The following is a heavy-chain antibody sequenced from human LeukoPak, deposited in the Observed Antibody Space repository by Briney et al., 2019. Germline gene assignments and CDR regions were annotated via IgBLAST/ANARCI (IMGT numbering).Heavy chain of an antibody. CDR2: IYYSGST. J-gene: IGHJ5*02. D-gene: IGHD2-2*01. CDR1: GGSSSSSRYY. V-gene: IGHV4-39*01. Sequence: SETLSLTCTVSGGSSSSSRYYGGWIRQPPGKGLEWMGRIYYSGSTYYNPPLRSRVTISVETSKNQFSLKLSSVTAADTAVYYCARHPYELLWLSWFDPWGQGTLVTVSS. CDR3: ARHPYELLWLSWFDP.